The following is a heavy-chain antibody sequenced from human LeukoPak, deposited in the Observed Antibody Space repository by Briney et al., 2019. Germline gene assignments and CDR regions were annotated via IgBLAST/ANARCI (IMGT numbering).Heavy chain of an antibody. V-gene: IGHV3-23*01. D-gene: IGHD2/OR15-2a*01. J-gene: IGHJ4*02. CDR2: ITNDNYDT. Sequence: GGSLRLSCAASGFTFSSHAMSWVRQAPEKGLEWVSSITNDNYDTFYADSVKGRFTISRDESKNTLYLQMKRLRAEDTAVYYCAREGISRKMDFDYWGQGTLVTVSS. CDR3: AREGISRKMDFDY. CDR1: GFTFSSHA.